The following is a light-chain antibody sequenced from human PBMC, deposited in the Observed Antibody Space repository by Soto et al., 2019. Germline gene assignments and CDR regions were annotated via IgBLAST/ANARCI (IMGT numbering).Light chain of an antibody. J-gene: IGKJ1*01. Sequence: EIVMTQSPATLSAPPGARATLSCRASQSVSSNLAWYQQKPGQAPRLLIYGASTRATGIPARFSGSGSGTEFTLTISSMQSEDFAVDYCQQYNNWPPTFGQGTKV. CDR2: GAS. CDR1: QSVSSN. V-gene: IGKV3-15*01. CDR3: QQYNNWPPT.